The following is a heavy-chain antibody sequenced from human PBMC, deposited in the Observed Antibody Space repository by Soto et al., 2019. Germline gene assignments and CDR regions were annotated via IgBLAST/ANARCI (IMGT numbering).Heavy chain of an antibody. Sequence: QVQLVQSGAEVKKPGSAVKVSCKASGGTFSSYAISWVRQAPGQGLEWMGGIIPIFGTANYAQKFQGRVTITADEYTSTAYMELSSLRSEDTAVYYCARTVVVAAPHPFSYGMDVWGQGTTVTVSS. V-gene: IGHV1-69*01. CDR2: IIPIFGTA. CDR1: GGTFSSYA. D-gene: IGHD2-15*01. J-gene: IGHJ6*02. CDR3: ARTVVVAAPHPFSYGMDV.